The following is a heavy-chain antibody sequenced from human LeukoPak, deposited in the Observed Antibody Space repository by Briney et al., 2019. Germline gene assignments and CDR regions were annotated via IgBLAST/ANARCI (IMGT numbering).Heavy chain of an antibody. CDR3: ASGVITIFDY. V-gene: IGHV3-9*01. D-gene: IGHD3-3*01. J-gene: IGHJ4*02. Sequence: PGRSLRLSCAASGFTFNDYAMHWVRQAPGKGLEGVSGISWNSGSTGYADSVKGRFTISRDNAKNSLYLQMNSLRAEDTALYYCASGVITIFDYWGQGTLVTVSS. CDR2: ISWNSGST. CDR1: GFTFNDYA.